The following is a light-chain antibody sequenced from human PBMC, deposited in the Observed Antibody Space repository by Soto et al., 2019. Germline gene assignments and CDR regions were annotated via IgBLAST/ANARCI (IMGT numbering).Light chain of an antibody. J-gene: IGLJ2*01. CDR1: SGHSSYA. Sequence: QPVLTQSPSASASLGASVKLTCTLSSGHSSYAIAWHQQQPEKGPRYLMKLNSDGSHSKGDGIPDRFSGSSSGAEHYLTISSLQSGDEAYYYCQTWCTGIVVFGGVTKLTVL. V-gene: IGLV4-69*01. CDR2: LNSDGSH. CDR3: QTWCTGIVV.